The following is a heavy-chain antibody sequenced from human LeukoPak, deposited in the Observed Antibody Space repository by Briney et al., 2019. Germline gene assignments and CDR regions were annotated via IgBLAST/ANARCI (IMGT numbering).Heavy chain of an antibody. CDR1: GGSISSGGYY. J-gene: IGHJ4*02. CDR3: ARGPTRQYFDS. Sequence: PSETLSLTCTVSGGSISSGGYYWSWIRQPPGKGLEWIGYIYHSGSTYYNPSLKSRVTISVDRSKNQFSLKLSSVTAADTAVYYCARGPTRQYFDSWGRGTLVTVSS. CDR2: IYHSGST. D-gene: IGHD6-6*01. V-gene: IGHV4-30-2*01.